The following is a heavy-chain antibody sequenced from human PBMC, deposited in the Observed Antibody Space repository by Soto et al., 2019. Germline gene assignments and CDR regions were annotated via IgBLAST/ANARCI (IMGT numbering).Heavy chain of an antibody. CDR2: ISSSISYI. Sequence: ATLTLTCAASGFSFNSYSWNGVRQPPGKGLEWVSSISSSISYIYYADSVKGRFTFSRDKAQNSLYLQMNSPRAEDTDVYDYSSSRLWGQGTLVTVSS. CDR1: GFSFNSYS. CDR3: SSSRL. J-gene: IGHJ4*02. V-gene: IGHV3-21*01. D-gene: IGHD6-13*01.